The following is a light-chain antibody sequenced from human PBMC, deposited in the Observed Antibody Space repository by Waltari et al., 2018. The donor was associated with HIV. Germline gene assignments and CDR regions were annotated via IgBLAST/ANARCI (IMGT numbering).Light chain of an antibody. Sequence: SSNLTQDASVSVALGQTVRITCQGDSLRSYYASWYQQKPGQAPVVVFFGRNNRPSGIPDRFSGASSGNTASLTITGAQAEDEADYYCHSRDSSGYHVVFGGWTKVTVL. CDR1: SLRSYY. V-gene: IGLV3-19*01. J-gene: IGLJ2*01. CDR2: GRN. CDR3: HSRDSSGYHVV.